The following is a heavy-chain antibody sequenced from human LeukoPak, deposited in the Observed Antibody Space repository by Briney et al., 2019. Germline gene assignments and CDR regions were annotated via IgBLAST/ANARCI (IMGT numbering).Heavy chain of an antibody. J-gene: IGHJ3*02. D-gene: IGHD2-8*01. Sequence: SETLSLTCTVSGGSISSYYWSWIRQPPGKGLEWIGYIYYSGSTNYNPSLKSRVTISVDTSKNQFSLKLSSVTAADTAVYYCARVPIMVYGDVEGYDAFDIWGQGKMVTVSS. CDR1: GGSISSYY. V-gene: IGHV4-59*01. CDR2: IYYSGST. CDR3: ARVPIMVYGDVEGYDAFDI.